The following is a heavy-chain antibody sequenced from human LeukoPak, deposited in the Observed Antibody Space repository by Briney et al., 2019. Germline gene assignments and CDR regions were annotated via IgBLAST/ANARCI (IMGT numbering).Heavy chain of an antibody. D-gene: IGHD2-15*01. CDR2: IIPILGIA. CDR1: GGTFSSYA. J-gene: IGHJ4*02. CDR3: ARDCSGGSCYSVLYFDY. V-gene: IGHV1-69*04. Sequence: SVKVSCKASGGTFSSYAISWVRQAPGQGLEWMGRIIPILGIANYAQRFQGRVTITADKSTSTAYMELSSLRSEDTAVYYCARDCSGGSCYSVLYFDYWGQGTLVTVSS.